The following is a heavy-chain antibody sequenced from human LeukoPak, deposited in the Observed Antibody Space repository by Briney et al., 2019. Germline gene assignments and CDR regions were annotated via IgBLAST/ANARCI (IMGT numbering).Heavy chain of an antibody. J-gene: IGHJ4*02. D-gene: IGHD4-17*01. CDR3: ARRVGDFTLDVDY. CDR2: IIPILGIA. CDR1: GCTFSSYA. Sequence: ASVKVSCKASGCTFSSYAISWVRQAPRQGLEWMGRIIPILGIANYAQKFQGRVTITADKSTSTAYMELSSLRSEDTAVYYCARRVGDFTLDVDYWRQGTLVTVSS. V-gene: IGHV1-69*04.